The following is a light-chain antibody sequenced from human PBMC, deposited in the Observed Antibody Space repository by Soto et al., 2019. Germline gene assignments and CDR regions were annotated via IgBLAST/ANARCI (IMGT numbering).Light chain of an antibody. J-gene: IGKJ1*01. Sequence: AIQMTQSPSSLSASVGDRVTITCRASQDIRSDLAWYQKKSGEAPKLLIYAASTLQSGVPSRFSGSGSSSDFTHTISSLQPEDFATYYCLQDYTYPRTFGQGTSVDI. CDR2: AAS. V-gene: IGKV1-6*01. CDR3: LQDYTYPRT. CDR1: QDIRSD.